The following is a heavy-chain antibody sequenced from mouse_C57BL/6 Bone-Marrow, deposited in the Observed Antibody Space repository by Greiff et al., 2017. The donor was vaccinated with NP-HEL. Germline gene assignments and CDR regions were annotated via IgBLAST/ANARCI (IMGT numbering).Heavy chain of an antibody. D-gene: IGHD1-1*01. V-gene: IGHV1-81*01. Sequence: VMLVESGAELVRPGASVKLSCKASGYTFTSYGMSWVKQRPGQGLEWIGEIYPRSGNTYYNQKFKGKATLTADKSSSTAYMELRSLTSDESAVYFYARRDYYDSSLAWFAYWGQGTLVTVSA. CDR1: GYTFTSYG. CDR3: ARRDYYDSSLAWFAY. J-gene: IGHJ3*01. CDR2: IYPRSGNT.